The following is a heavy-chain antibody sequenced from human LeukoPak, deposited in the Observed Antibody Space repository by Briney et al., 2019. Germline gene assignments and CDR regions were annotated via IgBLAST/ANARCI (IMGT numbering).Heavy chain of an antibody. J-gene: IGHJ4*02. CDR1: GYAFTTYY. D-gene: IGHD3-3*01. V-gene: IGHV1-46*01. Sequence: ASVKVSCKASGYAFTTYYMHWVRQAPGQGLEWVGVINPGSGTTSYAQKFQGRVTVTRDMSTSTVYMELSSLRSEDTAVYYCVRDMEDIWSGYTEYYFDYWGQGTLVTVSS. CDR3: VRDMEDIWSGYTEYYFDY. CDR2: INPGSGTT.